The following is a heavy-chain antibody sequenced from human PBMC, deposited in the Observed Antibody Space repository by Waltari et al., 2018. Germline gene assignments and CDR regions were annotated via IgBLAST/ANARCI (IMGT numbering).Heavy chain of an antibody. CDR2: IIPIFGTA. CDR3: ARDVRYSGITMVRGVPSTTSYYYMDV. CDR1: GGTFSSYA. J-gene: IGHJ6*03. V-gene: IGHV1-69*14. D-gene: IGHD3-10*01. Sequence: QVQLVQSGAEVKKPGSSVKVSCKASGGTFSSYAISWVRQAPGQGLEWMGGIIPIFGTANYAQKFQGRVTITADKSTSTAYMELSSLRSEDTAVYYCARDVRYSGITMVRGVPSTTSYYYMDVWGKGTTVTVSS.